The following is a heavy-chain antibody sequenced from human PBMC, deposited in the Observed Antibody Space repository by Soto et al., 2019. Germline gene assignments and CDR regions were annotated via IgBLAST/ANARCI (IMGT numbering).Heavy chain of an antibody. Sequence: PGGSLRLSCAASGFTFSSYAMSWVRQAPGKGLEWVSAISGSGGSTYYADSVKGRFTISRDNSKNTLYLQMNSLRAEDTAVYYCAKESHKVGRWDTTPPYYFAYWGQGTLVTVSS. CDR1: GFTFSSYA. CDR3: AKESHKVGRWDTTPPYYFAY. V-gene: IGHV3-23*01. CDR2: ISGSGGST. D-gene: IGHD1-26*01. J-gene: IGHJ4*02.